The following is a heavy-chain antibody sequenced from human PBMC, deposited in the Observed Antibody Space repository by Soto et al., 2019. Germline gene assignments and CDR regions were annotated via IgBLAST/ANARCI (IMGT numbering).Heavy chain of an antibody. J-gene: IGHJ4*02. CDR2: INHSGST. CDR1: GGSFSGYD. D-gene: IGHD3-22*01. CDR3: ARGDSYYYDSSGYYYVY. V-gene: IGHV4-34*01. Sequence: PSETLSLTCAVYGGSFSGYDWSWIRQPPGKGLEWIGEINHSGSTNYNPSLKSRVTISVDTSKNQFSLKLSSVTAADTAVYYCARGDSYYYDSSGYYYVYWGQGTLVTVSS.